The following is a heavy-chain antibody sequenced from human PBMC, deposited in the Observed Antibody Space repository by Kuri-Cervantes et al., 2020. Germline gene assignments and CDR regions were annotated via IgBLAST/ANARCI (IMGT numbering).Heavy chain of an antibody. Sequence: GGSLRLSCAASGFTFDDYAMHWVRQAPGKGLEWVSSINWNSGIIGYADSVKGRLTVSRDNSKNTLYLQMNSLRAEDTAVYYCASRRFRFLEWLFDYWGQGTLVTVSS. CDR3: ASRRFRFLEWLFDY. J-gene: IGHJ4*02. D-gene: IGHD3-3*01. CDR1: GFTFDDYA. CDR2: INWNSGII. V-gene: IGHV3-9*01.